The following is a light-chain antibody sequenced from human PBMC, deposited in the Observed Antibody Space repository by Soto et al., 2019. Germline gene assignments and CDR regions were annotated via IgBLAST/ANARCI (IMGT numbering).Light chain of an antibody. V-gene: IGKV3-20*01. CDR2: DAS. CDR1: QIIRNNY. CDR3: QQCSTSPLT. J-gene: IGKJ4*01. Sequence: EIVLTQSPGTLSLSPGERATLSCRASQIIRNNYFAWCQQKPGQPPRLLIHDASLRATGIPDRFSASGSGTDFTLTISRLEPEDFALYYCQQCSTSPLTFGGGTMVELK.